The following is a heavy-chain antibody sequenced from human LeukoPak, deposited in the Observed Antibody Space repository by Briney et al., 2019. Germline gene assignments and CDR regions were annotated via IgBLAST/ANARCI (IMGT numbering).Heavy chain of an antibody. CDR3: ARGYYYGMDV. CDR2: ISSSSTYI. CDR1: GFTFSGYS. Sequence: PGGSLRLSCAASGFTFSGYSMNWVRQAPGKGLEWVSCISSSSTYIYYADSMKGRFTISRDNAKNSLYLQMNSLRAEDTAVYHCARGYYYGMDVWGQGTTVTVSS. J-gene: IGHJ6*02. V-gene: IGHV3-21*01.